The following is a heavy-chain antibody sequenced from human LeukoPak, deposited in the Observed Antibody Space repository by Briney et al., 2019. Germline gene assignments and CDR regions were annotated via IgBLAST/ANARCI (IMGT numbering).Heavy chain of an antibody. Sequence: PGGSLRLSCVVSGSTFSSYTMSWVRQAPGKGLEWVSTITTSDGNTYYADSVKGRFTVSRDNSKNTLFLQMNSLRAEDTAVYYCAKDGGLWVSAHWGDSWGRGTLVTVSS. CDR3: AKDGGLWVSAHWGDS. CDR1: GSTFSSYT. J-gene: IGHJ4*02. D-gene: IGHD7-27*01. V-gene: IGHV3-23*01. CDR2: ITTSDGNT.